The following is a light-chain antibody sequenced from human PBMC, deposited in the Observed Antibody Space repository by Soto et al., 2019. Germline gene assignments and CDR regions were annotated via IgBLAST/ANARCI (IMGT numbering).Light chain of an antibody. J-gene: IGKJ4*01. Sequence: IRVTNSPSSLSASVRDRVTITCRASQGISNYVAWYQQKPWKAPKLLIYAASTLQSGVPSRFSGSGSGTDFTLTIRSLQPEDFATYYCQRLPHPFGGGTKVDIK. CDR2: AAS. CDR3: QRLPHP. V-gene: IGKV1-9*01. CDR1: QGISNY.